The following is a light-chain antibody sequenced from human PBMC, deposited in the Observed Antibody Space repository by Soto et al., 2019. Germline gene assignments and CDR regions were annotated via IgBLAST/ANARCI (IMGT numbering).Light chain of an antibody. Sequence: QSAPTQPPSVSGSAGQSVTISCTGTSSDVGSYNRVSWFQQPPGTAPKLMIYEVSDRPSGVPDRFSGSKSGNTASLTISGLQAEDEADYYCSSFTNSRILVFGGGTKLTVL. CDR1: SSDVGSYNR. CDR3: SSFTNSRILV. CDR2: EVS. V-gene: IGLV2-18*02. J-gene: IGLJ2*01.